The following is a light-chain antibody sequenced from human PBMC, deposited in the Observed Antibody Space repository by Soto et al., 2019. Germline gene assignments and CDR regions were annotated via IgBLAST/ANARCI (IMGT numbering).Light chain of an antibody. CDR2: DAS. CDR3: QQYNSYPLT. V-gene: IGKV1-5*01. CDR1: QSISSW. J-gene: IGKJ4*01. Sequence: DIQMTQSPSTLSASVGDRVTITCRASQSISSWLAWYQQNPGKAPKLLIYDASSLDSGVTSRFSGSGSGTEFTLTVSSLQPDDFATYYCQQYNSYPLTFGGGTKVEIK.